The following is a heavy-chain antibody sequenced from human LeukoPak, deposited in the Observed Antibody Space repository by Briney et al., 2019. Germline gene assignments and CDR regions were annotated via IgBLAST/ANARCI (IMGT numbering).Heavy chain of an antibody. V-gene: IGHV3-23*01. CDR3: AKRDNSGVHCFDS. CDR1: GFSFSNYV. J-gene: IGHJ4*02. CDR2: ISGGGSST. Sequence: PGGSLRLSRAASGFSFSNYVMNWVRQAPGKGLEWVSRISGGGSSTNYADSVKGRFTISRDNSKNTLFLQMNSLRGEDTAVYYCAKRDNSGVHCFDSWGQGTLVTVSS. D-gene: IGHD6-19*01.